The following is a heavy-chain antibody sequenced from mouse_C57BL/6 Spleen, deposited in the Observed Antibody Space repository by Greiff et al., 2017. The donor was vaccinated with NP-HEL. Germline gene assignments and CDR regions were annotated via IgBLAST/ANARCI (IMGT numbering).Heavy chain of an antibody. J-gene: IGHJ2*01. CDR3: ARVGNYDYCGGY. CDR1: GYTFTSYW. V-gene: IGHV1-64*01. Sequence: QVQLQQPGAELVKPGASVKLSCKASGYTFTSYWMHWVKQRPGQGLEWIGMILPNSGSPNYNEKFKSQATLTVDKSSSTAYMQLSSLTSEDSAFYYCARVGNYDYCGGYWGQGTTLTVSS. CDR2: ILPNSGSP. D-gene: IGHD2-4*01.